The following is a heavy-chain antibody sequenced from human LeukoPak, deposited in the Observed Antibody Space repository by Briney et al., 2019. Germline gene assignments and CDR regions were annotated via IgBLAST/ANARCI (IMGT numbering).Heavy chain of an antibody. D-gene: IGHD4-23*01. CDR1: GFTFSSYG. CDR2: ISGSGGST. CDR3: ARGGGGYGGNSDLDY. V-gene: IGHV3-23*01. Sequence: GGSLRLSCAASGFTFSSYGMSWVRQAPGKGLEWVSAISGSGGSTYYADSVKGRFTISRDNSKNTLYLQMNSLRAEDTAVYYCARGGGGYGGNSDLDYWGQGTLVTVSS. J-gene: IGHJ4*02.